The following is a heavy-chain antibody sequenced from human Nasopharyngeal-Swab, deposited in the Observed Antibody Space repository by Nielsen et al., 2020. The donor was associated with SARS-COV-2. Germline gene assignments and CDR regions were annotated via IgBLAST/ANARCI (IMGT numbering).Heavy chain of an antibody. CDR3: ASDCSTTSCYTPGADAFHI. V-gene: IGHV4-61*01. J-gene: IGHJ3*02. CDR2: VYYSGST. D-gene: IGHD2-2*02. CDR1: GGSVGSDSYY. Sequence: GSLRLSCTVSGGSVGSDSYYWSWIRQPPGKGLEWTGYVYYSGSTSYNPSLESRVAISVDTSKNQFSLILTSVTAADTAVYYCASDCSTTSCYTPGADAFHIWGQGTMVTVSS.